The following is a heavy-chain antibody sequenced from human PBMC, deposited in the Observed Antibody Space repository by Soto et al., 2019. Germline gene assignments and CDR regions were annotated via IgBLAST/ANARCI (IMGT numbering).Heavy chain of an antibody. J-gene: IGHJ6*02. CDR1: GGSVSSNSYS. D-gene: IGHD2-2*03. CDR2: IYSSENT. V-gene: IGHV4-39*01. CDR3: ARLNGYCVSTNCHGYYGMDV. Sequence: LETLCLTCTVSGGSVSSNSYSWGWIRQSPGKGLEWIGTIYSSENTYYNPSLLSRVTISVDTSKNEFSLRLGSVTAADTAVYYCARLNGYCVSTNCHGYYGMDVWGRGTTVTVSS.